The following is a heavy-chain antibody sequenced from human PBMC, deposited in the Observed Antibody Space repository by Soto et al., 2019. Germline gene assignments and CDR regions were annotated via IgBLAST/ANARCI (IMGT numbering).Heavy chain of an antibody. D-gene: IGHD4-17*01. CDR1: GYTFTSYD. J-gene: IGHJ4*02. CDR3: ASSTNDYGDRH. CDR2: MNPNSGNT. V-gene: IGHV1-8*01. Sequence: QVQLVQSGAEVKKPGASVKVSCKASGYTFTSYDINWVRQATGQGLEWMGWMNPNSGNTGYAQKFQGRVTMARNTSISTAYMELSSLRSEDTAMNYGASSTNDYGDRHWGQGTLVTVSS.